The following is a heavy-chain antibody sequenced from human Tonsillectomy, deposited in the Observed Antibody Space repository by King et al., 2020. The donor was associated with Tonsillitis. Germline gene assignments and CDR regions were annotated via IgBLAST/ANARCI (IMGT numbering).Heavy chain of an antibody. V-gene: IGHV1-46*01. D-gene: IGHD3-9*01. CDR2: INPSGGST. Sequence: VQLVESGAEVKKPGASVKVSCKASGYTFSSYYMYWVRQAPGQGLEWMGIINPSGGSTSYAQKFQGRVTMTRDTSTSTVYMELSSLRSEDTAVYYCASDADYDILTGYFGYWGQGTLVTVSS. CDR1: GYTFSSYY. J-gene: IGHJ4*02. CDR3: ASDADYDILTGYFGY.